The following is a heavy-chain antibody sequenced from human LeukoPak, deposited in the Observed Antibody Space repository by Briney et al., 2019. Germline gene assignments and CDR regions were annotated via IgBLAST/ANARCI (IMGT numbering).Heavy chain of an antibody. D-gene: IGHD1-14*01. V-gene: IGHV4-61*02. CDR3: ARRKEGHDY. Sequence: PSETLSLTCTVSGGSISSGFYYWSWIRQPAGKGLEWIGRIYTSGSTNYNPSLKSRVTISLDTSRNQFSLKLSSVTAADTAVYYWARRKEGHDYGGKGPLVTVS. J-gene: IGHJ4*02. CDR2: IYTSGST. CDR1: GGSISSGFYY.